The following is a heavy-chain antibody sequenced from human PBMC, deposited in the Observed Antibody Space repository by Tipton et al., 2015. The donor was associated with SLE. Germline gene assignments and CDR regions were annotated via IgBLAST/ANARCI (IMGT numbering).Heavy chain of an antibody. D-gene: IGHD1-26*01. CDR1: GGSISSTSYY. Sequence: TLSLTCSVSGGSISSTSYYWGWIRQPPGEALEWIGSIYQSGSSFYNPSLKSRVTISVDTSKNQFFLTLTSVTAADTAVYYCVTKTGSYSDYWGRGTLLTVSS. V-gene: IGHV4-39*07. CDR2: IYQSGSS. CDR3: VTKTGSYSDY. J-gene: IGHJ4*02.